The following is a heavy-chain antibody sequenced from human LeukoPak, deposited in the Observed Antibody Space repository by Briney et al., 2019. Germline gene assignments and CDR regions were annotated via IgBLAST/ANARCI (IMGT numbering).Heavy chain of an antibody. CDR2: IKQDRSEK. V-gene: IGHV3-7*01. J-gene: IGHJ4*02. Sequence: GGSLRLSCAASGFTFTNYWMSWVRQAPGKGLELVANIKQDRSEKYYVDSVKGRFTISRDNAKNSLYLQMNSLRAEDTAVYYCARLREIPVFGVVTKYTSYFDYWGQGTLVTVSS. CDR1: GFTFTNYW. CDR3: ARLREIPVFGVVTKYTSYFDY. D-gene: IGHD3-3*01.